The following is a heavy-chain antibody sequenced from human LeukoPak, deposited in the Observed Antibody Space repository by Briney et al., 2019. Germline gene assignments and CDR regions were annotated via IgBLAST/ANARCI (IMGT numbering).Heavy chain of an antibody. J-gene: IGHJ4*02. CDR1: GGSISNYY. CDR3: ARHSSTWYALDY. D-gene: IGHD6-13*01. Sequence: SETLSLTCTVSGGSISNYYWSWIRQPPGKGLEWIGYISYSGSTNCNPSLKSRVTMSVDTSKNQFSLKLSSVTAADTAVYYCARHSSTWYALDYWGQGTLVTVSS. V-gene: IGHV4-59*01. CDR2: ISYSGST.